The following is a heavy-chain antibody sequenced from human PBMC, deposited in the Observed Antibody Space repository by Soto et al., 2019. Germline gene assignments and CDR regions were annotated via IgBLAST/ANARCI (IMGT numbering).Heavy chain of an antibody. V-gene: IGHV3-23*01. J-gene: IGHJ4*02. CDR1: GXTFSSYA. CDR2: ISGSGGRT. D-gene: IGHD6-13*01. CDR3: AKVGSSSSIDY. Sequence: GSLRLASAASGXTFSSYAMSWVRQAPGKGLEWVSAISGSGGRTYYADSVKGRFTISRDNSKNTLYLQMNSLRAEDTAVYYCAKVGSSSSIDYWGQGTLVTSP.